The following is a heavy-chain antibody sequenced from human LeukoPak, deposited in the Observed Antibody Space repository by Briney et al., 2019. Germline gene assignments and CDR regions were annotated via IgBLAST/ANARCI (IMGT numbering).Heavy chain of an antibody. Sequence: GGSLRLSCAASGFTFSSYAMSWVRQAPGKGLEWVSSISGSGGSIYYADSVKGRFTISRDNSKNTLYLQMNSLRAEDTAVYYCARDMMYYDILTGYYSYYGMDVWGQGPTVTVPS. CDR3: ARDMMYYDILTGYYSYYGMDV. CDR2: ISGSGGSI. CDR1: GFTFSSYA. V-gene: IGHV3-23*01. J-gene: IGHJ6*02. D-gene: IGHD3-9*01.